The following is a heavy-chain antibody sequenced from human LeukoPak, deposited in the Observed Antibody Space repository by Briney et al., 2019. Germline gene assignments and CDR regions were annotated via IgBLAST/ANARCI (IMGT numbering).Heavy chain of an antibody. CDR1: GGSISSSSYY. J-gene: IGHJ5*02. CDR2: ISYSGST. CDR3: ASGGSSSWYRWFDP. D-gene: IGHD6-13*01. V-gene: IGHV4-39*01. Sequence: ASETLSLTCTVSGGSISSSSYYWGWIRQPPGKGLEWIGGISYSGSTYYNPSLKSRVTISVDTSKNQFSLKLSSVTATDTAVYYCASGGSSSWYRWFDPWGQGTLVTVSS.